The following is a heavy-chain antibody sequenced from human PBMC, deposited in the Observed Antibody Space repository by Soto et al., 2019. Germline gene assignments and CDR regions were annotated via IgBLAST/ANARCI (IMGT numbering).Heavy chain of an antibody. V-gene: IGHV4-59*01. CDR2: ISYSGST. Sequence: QVQLQESGPGLVKTSETLFLTCTVTGASISSYYWSWIRQPPGKGLEWIGHISYSGSTNYNPSVMRRVTVSLDRSTNQFSLKLSSVTAADTAVYYCARAQPFEFHNWFDPWGQGTLVSVSS. J-gene: IGHJ5*02. CDR1: GASISSYY. CDR3: ARAQPFEFHNWFDP. D-gene: IGHD2-2*01.